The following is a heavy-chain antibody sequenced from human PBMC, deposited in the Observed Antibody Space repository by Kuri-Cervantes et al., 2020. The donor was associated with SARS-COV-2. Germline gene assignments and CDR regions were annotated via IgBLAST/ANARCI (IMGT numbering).Heavy chain of an antibody. J-gene: IGHJ6*02. V-gene: IGHV1-69*13. D-gene: IGHD1-1*01. Sequence: SVKVSCKASGGTFSSYAISWVRQAPGQGLEWMGGIIPIFGTANYAQKFQGRVTITADESTSTAYMELISLRSEDTAVYYCARVLTIDWNDPLGYYYYGMDVWAQGPAVTVTS. CDR3: ARVLTIDWNDPLGYYYYGMDV. CDR2: IIPIFGTA. CDR1: GGTFSSYA.